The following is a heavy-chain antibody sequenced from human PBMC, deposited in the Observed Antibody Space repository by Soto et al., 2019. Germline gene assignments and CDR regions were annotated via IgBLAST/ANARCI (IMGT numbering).Heavy chain of an antibody. CDR3: AIVAY. V-gene: IGHV3-21*01. J-gene: IGHJ4*02. CDR1: GLTFSRVS. CDR2: ISSGSSDT. Sequence: GGSLRLSCEASGLTFSRVSMNWVRQVPGKGLEGVASISSGSSDTWYADSVKGRFIISRXNPQNSRFLQMNTLRPEATAVYYSAIVAYWSPGTRVIVSS.